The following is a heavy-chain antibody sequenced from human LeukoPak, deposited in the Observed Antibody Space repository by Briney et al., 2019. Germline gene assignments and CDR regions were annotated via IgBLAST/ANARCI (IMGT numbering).Heavy chain of an antibody. CDR1: GFTFSSYA. D-gene: IGHD3-10*02. V-gene: IGHV3-7*01. Sequence: GGSLRLSCAASGFTFSSYAMSWVRQAPGKGLEWVANMRRDGNEIYYLDSARGRFTISRDNAKNSLYLQMNSLRAEDTAVYYCASLCWGNQLAGFDSWGQGTLVTVSS. J-gene: IGHJ4*02. CDR2: MRRDGNEI. CDR3: ASLCWGNQLAGFDS.